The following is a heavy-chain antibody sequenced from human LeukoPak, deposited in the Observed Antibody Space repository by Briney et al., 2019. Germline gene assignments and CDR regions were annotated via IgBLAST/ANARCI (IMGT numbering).Heavy chain of an antibody. CDR2: INQDGGEI. Sequence: GGSLRLSCAASGFTFSSYAMSWVRQAPGKGLEWVASINQDGGEIHYVDSVKGRFTISRDTSRSTLYLQMNSLRAEDAAVYYCAKAPVTSCRGAFCYPFDYWGQGTLVTVSS. CDR3: AKAPVTSCRGAFCYPFDY. D-gene: IGHD2-15*01. J-gene: IGHJ4*02. V-gene: IGHV3-7*03. CDR1: GFTFSSYA.